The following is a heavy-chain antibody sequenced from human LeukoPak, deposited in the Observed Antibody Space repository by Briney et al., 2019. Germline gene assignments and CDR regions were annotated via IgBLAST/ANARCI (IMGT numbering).Heavy chain of an antibody. V-gene: IGHV1-46*01. J-gene: IGHJ4*02. CDR1: GYTFTSYY. D-gene: IGHD1-26*01. CDR2: INPSGGST. CDR3: AIVRGWELLPTPNYFDY. Sequence: ASVKVSCKASGYTFTSYYMHWVRQAPGQGLEGMGIINPSGGSTSYAQKFQGRVTMNRDTSPSIVYMELSSLSSEDTAVSYCAIVRGWELLPTPNYFDYWGQGTLVTVSS.